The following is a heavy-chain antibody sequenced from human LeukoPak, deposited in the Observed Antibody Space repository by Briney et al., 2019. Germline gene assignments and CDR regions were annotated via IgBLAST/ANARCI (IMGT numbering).Heavy chain of an antibody. D-gene: IGHD6-13*01. J-gene: IGHJ4*02. CDR1: GGTFSSYA. V-gene: IGHV1-69*04. CDR2: IIPILGIA. Sequence: SVKVSCKASGGTFSSYAISWVRQAPGQGLEWMGRIIPILGIANYAQKFQGRVTITADKSTSTAYMELSSLRSEDTAVYYCATVTIAAAGIGYFDYWGQETLVTVSS. CDR3: ATVTIAAAGIGYFDY.